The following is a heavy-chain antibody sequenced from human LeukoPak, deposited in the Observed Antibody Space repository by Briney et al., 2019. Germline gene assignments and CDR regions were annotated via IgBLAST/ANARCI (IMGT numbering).Heavy chain of an antibody. CDR3: ARVRHIAARPNYYYYMDV. CDR2: INYSGNT. CDR1: GGSISSYSYY. Sequence: PSETLSLTCSVSGGSISSYSYYWGWIRQPPGKGLEWIANINYSGNTYYNPSLKSRVTISVDTSKTQFSLKLSSVTAAGTAVYYCARVRHIAARPNYYYYMDVWGKGTTVTVSS. D-gene: IGHD6-6*01. V-gene: IGHV4-39*01. J-gene: IGHJ6*03.